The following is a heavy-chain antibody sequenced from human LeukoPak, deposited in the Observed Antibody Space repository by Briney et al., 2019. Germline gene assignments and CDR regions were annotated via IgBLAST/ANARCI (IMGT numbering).Heavy chain of an antibody. Sequence: GASVKVSCKASGGTFSSYAISWVRQAPGQGLEWMGGIIPIFGTANFAQKFQGRVTITADESTSTAYMELSSLRSEDTAVYYCARGSHYDILTGYFRNAFDIWGQGTMVTVSS. CDR1: GGTFSSYA. D-gene: IGHD3-9*01. CDR2: IIPIFGTA. V-gene: IGHV1-69*13. J-gene: IGHJ3*02. CDR3: ARGSHYDILTGYFRNAFDI.